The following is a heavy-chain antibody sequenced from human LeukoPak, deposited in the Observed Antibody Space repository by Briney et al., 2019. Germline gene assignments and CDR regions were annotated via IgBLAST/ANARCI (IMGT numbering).Heavy chain of an antibody. D-gene: IGHD2-21*01. CDR3: ARTAYARFFDL. V-gene: IGHV4-59*01. Sequence: SETLSLTCTVSGDPINSYYWSWIRQPPGKGLEWIGHIYYSGSTNYNPSLKSRVTISIDTSKNQFSLKLSSVTAVDTAVYYCARTAYARFFDLWGRGTLVTVSS. CDR2: IYYSGST. J-gene: IGHJ2*01. CDR1: GDPINSYY.